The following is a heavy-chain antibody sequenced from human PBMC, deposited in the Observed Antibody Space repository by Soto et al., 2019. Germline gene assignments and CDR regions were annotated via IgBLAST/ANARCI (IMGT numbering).Heavy chain of an antibody. J-gene: IGHJ6*02. CDR1: GFSLSTSGMC. CDR2: IDWDDDK. D-gene: IGHD6-25*01. CDR3: ARDQRLGYYYGMDV. V-gene: IGHV2-70*01. Sequence: ASGPTLVNPTQTLTLTCTFSGFSLSTSGMCVSWIRQPPGKALEWLALIDWDDDKYYSTSLKTRLTISKDTSKNQVVLTMTNMDPVDTATYYCARDQRLGYYYGMDVWGQGTTVTVSS.